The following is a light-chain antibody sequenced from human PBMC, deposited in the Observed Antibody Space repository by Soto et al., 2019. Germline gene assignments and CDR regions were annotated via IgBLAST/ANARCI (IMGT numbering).Light chain of an antibody. CDR3: SSYTPSSLWV. J-gene: IGLJ2*01. Sequence: QSALTQPASVSGSPGQSITISCTGTSSDFDDNNYVSWYHQHPGKAPKVMIYDVSNRPSGVSYRFSGYKSGNTASPTISGLQAEDEADYYGSSYTPSSLWVFGGGTQLTVL. CDR2: DVS. CDR1: SSDFDDNNY. V-gene: IGLV2-14*03.